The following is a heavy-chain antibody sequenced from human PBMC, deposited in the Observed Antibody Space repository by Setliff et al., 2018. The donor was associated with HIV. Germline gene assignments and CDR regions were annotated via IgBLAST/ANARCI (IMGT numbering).Heavy chain of an antibody. D-gene: IGHD2-2*01. Sequence: PGGSLRLSCAASGFTFSGSAIHWVRQASGKGLEWVGRIKTKPNSYATALGASVTGRFTISRDDSKNTAYLLMNSLKIEDTAVYYCTASGDADCGTSSCTNWFDPWGQGTLVTVSS. J-gene: IGHJ5*02. CDR2: IKTKPNSYAT. CDR3: TASGDADCGTSSCTNWFDP. CDR1: GFTFSGSA. V-gene: IGHV3-73*01.